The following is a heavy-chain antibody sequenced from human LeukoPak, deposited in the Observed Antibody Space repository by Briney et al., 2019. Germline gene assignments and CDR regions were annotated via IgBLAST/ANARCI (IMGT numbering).Heavy chain of an antibody. J-gene: IGHJ4*02. D-gene: IGHD6-19*01. CDR1: GGTFISYS. Sequence: ASVKVSCKASGGTFISYSISWVRQAPGQGREWMGGIIPIFGTSNYAQKFQGRVTITADESTSTAYMEMSSLRSEDTAVYYCARYYSGWYYFDYWGQGTLVTVSS. V-gene: IGHV1-69*13. CDR2: IIPIFGTS. CDR3: ARYYSGWYYFDY.